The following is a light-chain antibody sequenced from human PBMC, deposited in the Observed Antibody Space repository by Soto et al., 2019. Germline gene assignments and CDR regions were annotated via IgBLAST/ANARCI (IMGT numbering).Light chain of an antibody. CDR1: QNVLYSSNNRNY. V-gene: IGKV4-1*01. J-gene: IGKJ5*01. Sequence: DIVMTQSPDSLAVSLGERATINCKSSQNVLYSSNNRNYLAWYQQKPRQPPRLLIYWASTRESGVPDRFSGSGSGTDFTLTITSLQAEDVAVYYCQQYYRAPVTFGLGTRLEIK. CDR3: QQYYRAPVT. CDR2: WAS.